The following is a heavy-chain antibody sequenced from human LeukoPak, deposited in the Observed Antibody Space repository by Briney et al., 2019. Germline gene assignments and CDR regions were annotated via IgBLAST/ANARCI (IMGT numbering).Heavy chain of an antibody. J-gene: IGHJ4*02. CDR1: GYTFTSYD. Sequence: ASVKVSCKASGYTFTSYDISWVRQAPGQGLEWMGWISAYNGNTNYAQKLQGRVTMTTDTSTSTAYMELRSLRSDDTAVYYCARSMVRGVIINPFDYWGQGTLVTVSS. CDR2: ISAYNGNT. CDR3: ARSMVRGVIINPFDY. V-gene: IGHV1-18*01. D-gene: IGHD3-10*01.